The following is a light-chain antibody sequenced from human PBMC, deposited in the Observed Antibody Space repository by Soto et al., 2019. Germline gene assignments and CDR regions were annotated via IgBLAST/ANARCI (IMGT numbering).Light chain of an antibody. Sequence: EIVLTQSPGTLSLSPGERATLSCRASQSVSSSYLAGYQQKPGQAPRLLIYGASSRATGIPDRFSGSGSGTYVTLTISRLEPEDFAVYYCQQYGSSPVTFGQGTRLEIK. CDR2: GAS. V-gene: IGKV3-20*01. J-gene: IGKJ5*01. CDR1: QSVSSSY. CDR3: QQYGSSPVT.